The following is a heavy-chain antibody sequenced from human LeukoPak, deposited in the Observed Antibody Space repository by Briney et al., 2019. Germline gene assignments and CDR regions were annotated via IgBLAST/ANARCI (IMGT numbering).Heavy chain of an antibody. Sequence: SETLSLTCTVSGGSISSYHWIWIRQPPGKGLEWIGYIHYSGSTNYNPSLKSRVTTSVDTSKKQFSLKLRSVTAADTAVYYCARSVSWGLLVRHDAFDIWGHGVIVTVSS. D-gene: IGHD2-21*01. CDR1: GGSISSYH. V-gene: IGHV4-59*08. CDR3: ARSVSWGLLVRHDAFDI. J-gene: IGHJ3*02. CDR2: IHYSGST.